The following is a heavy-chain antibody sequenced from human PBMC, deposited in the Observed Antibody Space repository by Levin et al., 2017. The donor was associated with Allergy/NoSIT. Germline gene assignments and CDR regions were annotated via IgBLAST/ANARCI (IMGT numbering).Heavy chain of an antibody. CDR2: ISSDGTNE. D-gene: IGHD4-17*01. CDR3: AKDASAFGDYVFDY. Sequence: GESLKISCAASGFTFGHYGMHWVRQAPGKGLEWVAVISSDGTNEAYADSVKGRFTISRDNSKNTLYLQMNSVRAEETAVFYCAKDASAFGDYVFDYWGQGTLVTVSS. J-gene: IGHJ4*02. CDR1: GFTFGHYG. V-gene: IGHV3-30*18.